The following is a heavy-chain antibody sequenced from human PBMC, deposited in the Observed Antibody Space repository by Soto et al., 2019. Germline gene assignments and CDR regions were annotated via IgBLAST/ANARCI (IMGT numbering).Heavy chain of an antibody. J-gene: IGHJ4*02. D-gene: IGHD1-26*01. V-gene: IGHV3-23*01. CDR3: AKRGGSGSDYTHDNYYFDY. Sequence: EVQLLESRGGLVQPGGALRHSCAAAGFTFSSYAMSWVRQAPGKGLEWVSAISGSGGSTYYADSVKGRFTISRDNSKNTLYLQMNSLRAEDTAVYYCAKRGGSGSDYTHDNYYFDYWGQGTLVTVSS. CDR1: GFTFSSYA. CDR2: ISGSGGST.